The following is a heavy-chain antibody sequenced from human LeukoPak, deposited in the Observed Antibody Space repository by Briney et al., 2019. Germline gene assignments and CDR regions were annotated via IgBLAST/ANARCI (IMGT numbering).Heavy chain of an antibody. V-gene: IGHV3-30*04. J-gene: IGHJ4*02. D-gene: IGHD6-19*01. Sequence: SGGSLRLSCAASGFTFSSYAMHWVRQAPGKGLEWVAVISYDGSNKYYADSVKGRFTISRDNAKNSLYLQMNSLRAEDTAVYYCARDRWPPEVYSSGWSLDYWGQGTLVTASS. CDR1: GFTFSSYA. CDR3: ARDRWPPEVYSSGWSLDY. CDR2: ISYDGSNK.